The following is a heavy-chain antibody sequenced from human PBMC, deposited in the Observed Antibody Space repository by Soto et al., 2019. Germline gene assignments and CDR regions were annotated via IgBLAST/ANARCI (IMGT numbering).Heavy chain of an antibody. Sequence: QVQLVQSGAEAKTPGASVKVSCKASQYSFTNYCVHWVRQAPGQGLEWMGVINPSGGSTKYAQRFRGRVTMTRDTSTSTVYMDLRSLRPEDTAVYFCARALYDTDSVPVGAESRYYVMDVWGRGTTVTVS. D-gene: IGHD3-22*01. CDR1: QYSFTNYC. J-gene: IGHJ6*02. CDR2: INPSGGST. V-gene: IGHV1-46*01. CDR3: ARALYDTDSVPVGAESRYYVMDV.